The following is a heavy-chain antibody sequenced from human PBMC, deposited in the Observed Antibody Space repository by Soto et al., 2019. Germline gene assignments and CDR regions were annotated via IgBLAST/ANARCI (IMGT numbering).Heavy chain of an antibody. CDR2: LRHDGSNK. CDR3: ARGHNWNLRDSYFDY. D-gene: IGHD1-7*01. V-gene: IGHV3-33*01. Sequence: SPGLSCAASRLTCSSYCLHCLRKEPSKGQECVTVLRHDGSNKYYADSVKGRFTISRDNSKNTPNLQMNSVRAEDTAVYYCARGHNWNLRDSYFDYWGQGTLVSVSS. CDR1: RLTCSSYC. J-gene: IGHJ4*02.